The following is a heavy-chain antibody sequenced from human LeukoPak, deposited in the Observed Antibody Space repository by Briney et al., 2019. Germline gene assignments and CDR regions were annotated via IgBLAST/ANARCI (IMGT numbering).Heavy chain of an antibody. CDR1: GFTVSSNE. Sequence: GGSLRLSCAASGFTVSSNEMSWVRQAPGKGLEWVSSISGGSTYYADSRKGRFTISRDNSKNTLHLQMNSLRDEDTAVYYCARGAARMVEVAPFISFEFWGQGTLVTVSS. J-gene: IGHJ4*02. V-gene: IGHV3-38-3*01. CDR2: ISGGST. D-gene: IGHD5-24*01. CDR3: ARGAARMVEVAPFISFEF.